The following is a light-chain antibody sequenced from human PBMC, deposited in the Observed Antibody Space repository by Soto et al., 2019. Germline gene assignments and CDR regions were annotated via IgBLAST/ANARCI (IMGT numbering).Light chain of an antibody. CDR2: EIS. CDR3: SSHACSNKAG. Sequence: QSALTKPPSASGSRGQSVTISCTGTSSDVVGYNYVSWYQQHPGNAPKLMIYEISKLPSGVTDRFSGSKSVNAASLTVSDLQPEDEADYYCSSHACSNKAGFGTWTNVNVL. CDR1: SSDVVGYNY. J-gene: IGLJ1*01. V-gene: IGLV2-8*01.